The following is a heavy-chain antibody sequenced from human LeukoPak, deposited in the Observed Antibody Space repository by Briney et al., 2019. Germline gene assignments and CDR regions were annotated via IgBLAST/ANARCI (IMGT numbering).Heavy chain of an antibody. CDR3: ARGALTYYYDS. J-gene: IGHJ4*02. CDR2: TSFSGRTT. V-gene: IGHV3-11*01. CDR1: GFNFSDCY. Sequence: GGSLRLSCAASGFNFSDCYISWFRQVPGKGLEWIAYTSFSGRTTYYADSVEGRFTISRDNAQNSLFLQMNSLRAEDTALYYCARGALTYYYDSWGQGTLVTVST. D-gene: IGHD4/OR15-4a*01.